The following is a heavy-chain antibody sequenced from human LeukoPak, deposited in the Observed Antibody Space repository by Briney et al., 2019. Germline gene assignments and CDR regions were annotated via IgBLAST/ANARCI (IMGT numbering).Heavy chain of an antibody. D-gene: IGHD2-2*01. CDR3: AKEAWYQLLPAYYFDY. CDR1: GFTFSSYA. CDR2: ISGSGGST. V-gene: IGHV3-23*01. J-gene: IGHJ4*02. Sequence: GGSLRLSCAASGFTFSSYAMSWVRQAPWKGLEWVSAISGSGGSTYYADSVKGRFTISRDNSKNTLYLQMNSLRAEDTAVYYCAKEAWYQLLPAYYFDYWGQGALVTVSS.